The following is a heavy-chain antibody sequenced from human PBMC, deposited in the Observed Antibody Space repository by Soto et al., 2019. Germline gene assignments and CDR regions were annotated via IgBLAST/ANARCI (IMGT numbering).Heavy chain of an antibody. Sequence: QVQLQQWGAGLLKPSETLSLTCAVYGGSFSGYYWSWIRQPPGKGLEWIGEINHSGSTNYNPTLKSRVIISVDTSKNQFSLKRSSVTAADTAVYYCARGTKPEYYYYYYMDVWGKGTTVTVSS. V-gene: IGHV4-34*01. J-gene: IGHJ6*03. CDR1: GGSFSGYY. CDR3: ARGTKPEYYYYYYMDV. D-gene: IGHD1-7*01. CDR2: INHSGST.